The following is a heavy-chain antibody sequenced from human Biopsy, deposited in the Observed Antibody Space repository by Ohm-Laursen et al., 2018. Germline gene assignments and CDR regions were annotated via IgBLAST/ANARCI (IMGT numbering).Heavy chain of an antibody. CDR2: ISGSGGRT. D-gene: IGHD1/OR15-1a*01. CDR1: GFTFSNYA. V-gene: IGHV3-23*01. J-gene: IGHJ5*02. Sequence: GSLRLSCAASGFTFSNYAMSWVRQAPGKGLEWVSGISGSGGRTYYAESMKGRFTISRDNSKKTVYLQMKSLRAEDTAVYYCAKEVFSAVGTSGFDPWGQETLVTVSS. CDR3: AKEVFSAVGTSGFDP.